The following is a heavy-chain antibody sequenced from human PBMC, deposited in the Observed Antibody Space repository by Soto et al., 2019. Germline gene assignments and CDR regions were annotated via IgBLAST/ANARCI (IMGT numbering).Heavy chain of an antibody. V-gene: IGHV1-24*01. D-gene: IGHD6-19*01. CDR1: GYTLTELS. Sequence: ASVKVSCKVSGYTLTELSMHWVRQAPGKGLEWMGGFDPGDGETIYAQKFQGRVTMTEDTSTDTAYMELSSLRSEDTAVYYCATAARWLGRNWFDPWGQGTLVTVSS. CDR2: FDPGDGET. CDR3: ATAARWLGRNWFDP. J-gene: IGHJ5*02.